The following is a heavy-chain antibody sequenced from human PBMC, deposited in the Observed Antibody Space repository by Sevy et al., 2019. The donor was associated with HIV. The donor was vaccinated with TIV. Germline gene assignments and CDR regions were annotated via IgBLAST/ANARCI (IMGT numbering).Heavy chain of an antibody. J-gene: IGHJ4*02. CDR2: ISSSSSYI. CDR1: GFTFSSYS. CDR3: ARDRPSIVGAAPYDY. Sequence: GGSLRLSCAASGFTFSSYSMNWVRQAPGKGLEWVSSISSSSSYIYYADSVKGRFTISRDNAKNSLYLQMNSLRAEDTAVYYCARDRPSIVGAAPYDYWGQGTLVTVSS. D-gene: IGHD1-26*01. V-gene: IGHV3-21*01.